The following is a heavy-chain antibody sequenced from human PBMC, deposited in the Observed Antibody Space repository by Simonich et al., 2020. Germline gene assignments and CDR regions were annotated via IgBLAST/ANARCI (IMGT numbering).Heavy chain of an antibody. V-gene: IGHV5-51*01. CDR2: IVPGDSAT. CDR3: ARQLNDFDI. Sequence: EVQLVQSGAEVKKPGASLKISCKGSGYSFTSYWIGWVRQMPGKGLEWMGIIVPGDSATRYSPAFQGQVTISADKSISTSYLQWSSLKAADTAMYYCARQLNDFDIWGQGTMVTVSS. J-gene: IGHJ3*02. CDR1: GYSFTSYW. D-gene: IGHD1-1*01.